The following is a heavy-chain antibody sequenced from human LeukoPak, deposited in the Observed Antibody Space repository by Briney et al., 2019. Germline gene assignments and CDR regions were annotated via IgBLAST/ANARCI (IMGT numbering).Heavy chain of an antibody. D-gene: IGHD1-1*01. CDR2: IWYDGSNK. Sequence: GGSLRLSCAASGFTFSSYGMHWVRQAPGKGLEWVAVIWYDGSNKYYADSVKGRFTISRDNSKNTVYLQMNSLRGEDTAVYYCAKDPRGSLERRGHFDFWGQGTLVTVSS. V-gene: IGHV3-33*03. CDR3: AKDPRGSLERRGHFDF. J-gene: IGHJ4*02. CDR1: GFTFSSYG.